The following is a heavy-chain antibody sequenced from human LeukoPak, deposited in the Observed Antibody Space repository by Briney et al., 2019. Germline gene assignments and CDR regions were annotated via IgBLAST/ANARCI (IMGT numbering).Heavy chain of an antibody. V-gene: IGHV3-23*01. J-gene: IGHJ4*02. D-gene: IGHD1-26*01. Sequence: GGSLRLSCAASGFTFSSSPMSWVRQAPEKGLEWVSTIDTSTGRTYYADSVKGRFTISRDNSKNTLYLQMNNLRAEDTAIYYCAKDPTAWVGAFDYWGQGTLVTVS. CDR3: AKDPTAWVGAFDY. CDR1: GFTFSSSP. CDR2: IDTSTGRT.